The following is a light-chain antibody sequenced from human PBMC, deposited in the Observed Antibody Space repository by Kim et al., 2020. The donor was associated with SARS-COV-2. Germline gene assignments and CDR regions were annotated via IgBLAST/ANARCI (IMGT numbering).Light chain of an antibody. CDR3: QQYYSTIT. CDR2: WAS. Sequence: DMVMTQSPDSLAVSLGERATINGKSSQSVLYSSNNKNYLAWYQQKPGQPPKLLIYWASTRESGVPDRFSGSGSGTDFTLTISSLQAEDVALYYCQQYYSTITFGQGTRLELK. CDR1: QSVLYSSNNKNY. V-gene: IGKV4-1*01. J-gene: IGKJ5*01.